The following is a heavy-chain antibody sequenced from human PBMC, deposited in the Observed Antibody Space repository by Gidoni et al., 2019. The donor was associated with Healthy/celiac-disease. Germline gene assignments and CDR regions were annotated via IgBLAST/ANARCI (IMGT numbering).Heavy chain of an antibody. CDR2: MSGSGGST. V-gene: IGHV3-23*01. CDR1: GFTFRSYA. J-gene: IGHJ4*02. CDR3: AKDGPYPGKPLYYFDY. Sequence: EVQLLESGGGLVQPGGSLRLSCAASGFTFRSYAMSWVRQPPGKGLEWVSAMSGSGGSTYYADSVKGRFTISRDNSKNTLYLQMNSLRAEDTAVYYCAKDGPYPGKPLYYFDYWGQGTLVTVSS.